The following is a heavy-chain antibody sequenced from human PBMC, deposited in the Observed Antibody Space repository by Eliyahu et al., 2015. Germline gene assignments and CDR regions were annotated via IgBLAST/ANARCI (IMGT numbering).Heavy chain of an antibody. Sequence: EVQLVQSGAEVXKPGXSLKISCXASXYXFTSNWIGWVRQMPGKGLXWVGIIYPGDSDTKYSPPFQGQVTISADKSISTAYLQWSSLKASDTAIYYCARHKEYGVIDAFGIWGQGTMVTVSS. V-gene: IGHV5-51*01. CDR2: IYPGDSDT. CDR1: XYXFTSNW. J-gene: IGHJ3*02. CDR3: ARHKEYGVIDAFGI. D-gene: IGHD4-17*01.